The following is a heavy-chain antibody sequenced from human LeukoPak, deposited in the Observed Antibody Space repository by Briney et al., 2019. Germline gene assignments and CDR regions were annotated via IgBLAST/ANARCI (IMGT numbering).Heavy chain of an antibody. D-gene: IGHD3-10*01. J-gene: IGHJ5*02. CDR2: IYYSGST. CDR3: ARDRVRGTITYAGFDP. CDR1: GGSISSGGYY. Sequence: PSETLSLTCTVSGGSISSGGYYWSWIRQHPGKGLEWIGYIYYSGSTYYNPSLKSPVTISIDTSKNQFSLNLSSVTAADTAVYYCARDRVRGTITYAGFDPWGQGTLVTVSS. V-gene: IGHV4-31*01.